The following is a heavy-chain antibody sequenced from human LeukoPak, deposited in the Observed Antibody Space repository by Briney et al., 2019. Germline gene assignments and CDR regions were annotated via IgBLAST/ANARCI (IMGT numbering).Heavy chain of an antibody. CDR3: ARGESDSGTYSPGDF. V-gene: IGHV3-30*04. Sequence: GSLRLSCAASGFTFSSYAIHWVRQAPGKGLQWVAVISYDGINKYYADSVKGRFTISRDNSKNTLYLQMNSLRTEDTAVYYCARGESDSGTYSPGDFWGQGTLVTASS. D-gene: IGHD1-26*01. J-gene: IGHJ4*02. CDR1: GFTFSSYA. CDR2: ISYDGINK.